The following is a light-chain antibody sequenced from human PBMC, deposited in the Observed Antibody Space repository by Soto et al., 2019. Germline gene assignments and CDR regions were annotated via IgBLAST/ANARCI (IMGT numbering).Light chain of an antibody. V-gene: IGLV2-8*01. CDR2: EVT. Sequence: QSALTQPPSASGSPGQSVTISCTGTSSDVGAYNYVSWYQQHPGKAPKLMIYEVTKRPSGVPDRFSGSKSGSTASLTVSGLQAEDEADYYCSSYADSISVLFGGGTKVTVL. CDR1: SSDVGAYNY. J-gene: IGLJ3*02. CDR3: SSYADSISVL.